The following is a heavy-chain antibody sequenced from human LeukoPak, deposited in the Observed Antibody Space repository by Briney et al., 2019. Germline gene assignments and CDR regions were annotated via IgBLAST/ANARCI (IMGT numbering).Heavy chain of an antibody. J-gene: IGHJ4*02. CDR1: GGSISSGGFY. CDR3: ARGAPGY. CDR2: INHSGST. V-gene: IGHV4-39*07. Sequence: PSETLSLTCTVSGGSISSGGFYWSWIRQPPGKGLEWIGEINHSGSTNYNPSLKSRVTISVDTSKNQFSLKLSSVTAADTAVYYCARGAPGYWGQGTLVTVSS.